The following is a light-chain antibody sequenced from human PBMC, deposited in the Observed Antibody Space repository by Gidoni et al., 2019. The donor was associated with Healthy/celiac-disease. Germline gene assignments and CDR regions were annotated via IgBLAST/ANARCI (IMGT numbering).Light chain of an antibody. V-gene: IGKV3-20*01. J-gene: IGKJ4*01. Sequence: EIVLTQSPGTLSLSPGERATLSCRASQSVSNSYLAWHQQKPGQTPRLLISGASSRATGIPDRFSGSGSGTDFTLTISRLEPEDFAVYYCQQYGSSLYTFGGGTKVEIK. CDR3: QQYGSSLYT. CDR1: QSVSNSY. CDR2: GAS.